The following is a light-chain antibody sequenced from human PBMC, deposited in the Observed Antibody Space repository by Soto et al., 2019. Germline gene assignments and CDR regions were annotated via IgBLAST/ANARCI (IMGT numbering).Light chain of an antibody. CDR3: QQYYSTPLT. J-gene: IGKJ4*01. CDR2: WAS. Sequence: DILRTPSPDSLAVSLGERAPINCKSSQSVLYSSNNKNYLAWYQQKPGQPPKLLIYWASTRESGVPDRFSGSGSGTDFTLTISSLQAEDVAVYYCQQYYSTPLTFGGGSKVDIK. CDR1: QSVLYSSNNKNY. V-gene: IGKV4-1*01.